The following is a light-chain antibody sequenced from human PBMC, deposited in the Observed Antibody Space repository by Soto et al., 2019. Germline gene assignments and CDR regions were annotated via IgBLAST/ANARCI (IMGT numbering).Light chain of an antibody. CDR3: QQYNSYSRT. CDR2: AAS. V-gene: IGKV1D-16*01. CDR1: QGISNW. J-gene: IGKJ1*01. Sequence: DIQMTQSPSSVSASVGDRITITCRASQGISNWLAWYQQKPGKAPKLLIYAASTLQHGVPSRFSGSGSETDFTLTIDSLQPEDFATYYCQQYNSYSRTFGQGTKVEIK.